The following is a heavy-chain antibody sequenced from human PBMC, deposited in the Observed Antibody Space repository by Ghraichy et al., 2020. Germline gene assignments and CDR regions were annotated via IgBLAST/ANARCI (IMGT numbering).Heavy chain of an antibody. CDR1: GDSIISTNW. CDR3: ARDLVDYYYFGMDV. J-gene: IGHJ6*01. CDR2: IYHSGST. V-gene: IGHV4-4*02. Sequence: SETLSLTCTVSGDSIISTNWWSWVRQPPGKWLEWIGGIYHSGSTDYNPSLKSRITISVDKSKNQFSLKLTSVTAADTAVYYCARDLVDYYYFGMDVWGPGTTVTVSA. D-gene: IGHD3-10*01.